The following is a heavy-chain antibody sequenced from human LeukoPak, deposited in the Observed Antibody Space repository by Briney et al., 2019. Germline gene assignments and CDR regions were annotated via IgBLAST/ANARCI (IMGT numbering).Heavy chain of an antibody. D-gene: IGHD3-22*01. J-gene: IGHJ4*02. Sequence: GRSLRLSCVASGSTFDDYAMHWVRQAPRKGLEWVSGIRWDSGSVDSAVSVKGRFTISRDNARNSLYLQMNSLRAEDTALYYCAKGNSYDSSGLPFDYWGQGTLVTVSS. CDR2: IRWDSGSV. CDR1: GSTFDDYA. CDR3: AKGNSYDSSGLPFDY. V-gene: IGHV3-9*01.